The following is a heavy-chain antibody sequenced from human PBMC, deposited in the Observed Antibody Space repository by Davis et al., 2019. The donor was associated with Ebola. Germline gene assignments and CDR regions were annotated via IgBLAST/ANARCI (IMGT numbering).Heavy chain of an antibody. J-gene: IGHJ6*02. CDR1: GFTFSSYA. CDR2: INHSGST. D-gene: IGHD3-3*01. V-gene: IGHV4-34*08. CDR3: ASRFLEWLLSNGMDV. Sequence: MPGGSLRLSCAASGFTFSSYAMSWVRQPPGKGLEWIGEINHSGSTNYNPSLKSRVTISVDTSKNQFSLKLSSVTAADTAVYYCASRFLEWLLSNGMDVWGQGTTVTVSS.